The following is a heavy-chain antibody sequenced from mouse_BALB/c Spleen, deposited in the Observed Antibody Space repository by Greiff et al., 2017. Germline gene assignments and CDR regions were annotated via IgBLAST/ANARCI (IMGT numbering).Heavy chain of an antibody. CDR3: TREGGY. Sequence: EVKLMESGGDLVKPGGSLKLSCAASGFTFSSYTMSWVRQTPEKRLEWVATISSGGSYTYYPDSVKGRFTISRDNAKNTLYLQMSSLKSEDTAMYYCTREGGYWGQGTTLTVSS. J-gene: IGHJ2*01. CDR2: ISSGGSYT. CDR1: GFTFSSYT. V-gene: IGHV5-6-4*01.